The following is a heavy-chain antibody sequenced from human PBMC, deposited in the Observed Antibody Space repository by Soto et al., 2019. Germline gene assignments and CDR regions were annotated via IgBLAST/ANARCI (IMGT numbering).Heavy chain of an antibody. J-gene: IGHJ6*02. CDR2: ISAYNGNT. CDR1: GYTFTSYG. D-gene: IGHD2-15*01. V-gene: IGHV1-18*01. Sequence: ASVKVSCKASGYTFTSYGISWVRQAPGQGLEWMGWISAYNGNTNYAQKLQGRVTMTTDTSTSTAYMELRSLRSDDTAVYYCARARYCSGGSCYYDYSYGMDVWGQGTTVTVSS. CDR3: ARARYCSGGSCYYDYSYGMDV.